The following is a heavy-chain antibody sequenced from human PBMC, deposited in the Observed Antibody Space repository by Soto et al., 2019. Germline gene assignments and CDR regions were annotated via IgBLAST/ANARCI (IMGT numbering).Heavy chain of an antibody. V-gene: IGHV1-2*02. CDR1: GYTFSAYY. D-gene: IGHD6-13*01. CDR3: ARGAGAAGTPGTVRFAFDI. Sequence: QVQLEQSGPEVKKNGASVKVSCKASGYTFSAYYMHWVRQAPGQGLEWMGWTNPNSGGTNYAQKFQGRVTMTRDTSISTGYMELNGLRPDDTAVYYCARGAGAAGTPGTVRFAFDIWGQGTMVTVSS. CDR2: TNPNSGGT. J-gene: IGHJ3*02.